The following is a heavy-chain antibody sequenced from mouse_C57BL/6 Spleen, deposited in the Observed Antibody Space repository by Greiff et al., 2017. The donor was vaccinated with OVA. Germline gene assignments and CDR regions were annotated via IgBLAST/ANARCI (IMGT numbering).Heavy chain of an antibody. D-gene: IGHD1-1*01. CDR3: ERAPCDGSGLRFAY. J-gene: IGHJ3*01. Sequence: VQLQQPGTELVKPGASVKLSCKASGYTFTSYCMHWVKQRPGQGLEWIGNINPSNGGTNYNEKFKGKATLTADKSSSTAYMQLSSLTSEDSAVYYGERAPCDGSGLRFAYWGQGTLVTVSA. V-gene: IGHV1-53*01. CDR1: GYTFTSYC. CDR2: INPSNGGT.